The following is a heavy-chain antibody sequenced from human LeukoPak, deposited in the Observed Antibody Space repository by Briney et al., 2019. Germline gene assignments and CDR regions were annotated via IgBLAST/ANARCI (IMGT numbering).Heavy chain of an antibody. Sequence: SETLSLTCTVSGGSISSHNWSWIRQTPGKGLEWIGYISYSGTTNYNPSLKSPVTISVDTSKNQSSPKLRSVTPADTAVYYCARNDGRYFDYWGQGTLVTVSS. J-gene: IGHJ4*02. D-gene: IGHD1-1*01. V-gene: IGHV4-59*08. CDR2: ISYSGTT. CDR3: ARNDGRYFDY. CDR1: GGSISSHN.